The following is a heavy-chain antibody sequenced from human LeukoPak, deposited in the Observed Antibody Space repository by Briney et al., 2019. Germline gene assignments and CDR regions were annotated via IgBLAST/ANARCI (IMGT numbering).Heavy chain of an antibody. D-gene: IGHD3-3*01. CDR2: IKQDGSEK. V-gene: IGHV3-7*01. J-gene: IGHJ4*02. Sequence: PGGSLRLSCAASGFTFSSYWMSWVRQAPGKGLEWVANIKQDGSEKYYVVSVKGRFTISRDNAKNSLYLQMNSLRAEDTAVYYCARDGRFLEWLSLGGTFDYWGQGTLVTVSS. CDR1: GFTFSSYW. CDR3: ARDGRFLEWLSLGGTFDY.